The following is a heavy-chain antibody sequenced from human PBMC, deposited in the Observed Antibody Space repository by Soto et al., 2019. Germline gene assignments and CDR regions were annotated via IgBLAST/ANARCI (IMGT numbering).Heavy chain of an antibody. D-gene: IGHD5-18*01. V-gene: IGHV4-59*01. CDR3: ARVPRGSSYGYFDY. CDR1: GGSISDYF. Sequence: SETLSLTCTVSGGSISDYFWSWIRQPPGKGLEWIGYIYYSGHTNYNPSLKSRVTISVDTSKNQFSLNLSSVAAADTAVYYCARVPRGSSYGYFDYCHQGTLVIVSS. J-gene: IGHJ4*02. CDR2: IYYSGHT.